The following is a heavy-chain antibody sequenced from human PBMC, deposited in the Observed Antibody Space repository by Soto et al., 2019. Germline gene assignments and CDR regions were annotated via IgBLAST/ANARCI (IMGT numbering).Heavy chain of an antibody. CDR3: AKDVQGYRTRVTYYYGMDV. D-gene: IGHD5-18*01. CDR1: GCSFSSYG. Sequence: GVALRLSGAASGCSFSSYGMHWVRQAPGKGLEWVAVISYDGSNKYYADSVKGRFTISRDNSKNTLYLQMNSLRAEDTAVYYCAKDVQGYRTRVTYYYGMDVWGQGTTVTVSS. CDR2: ISYDGSNK. J-gene: IGHJ6*02. V-gene: IGHV3-30*18.